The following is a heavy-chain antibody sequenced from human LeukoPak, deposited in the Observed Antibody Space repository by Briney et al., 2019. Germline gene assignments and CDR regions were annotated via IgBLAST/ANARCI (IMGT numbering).Heavy chain of an antibody. J-gene: IGHJ4*02. V-gene: IGHV3-74*01. Sequence: GGSLRLSCAASGFTFSSYWMHWVRQAPGKGLVWVSRINSDGSSTSYADSVKGRFTISRHNSKNTVYLQMNNLGAEDTAMYYCARVDTTLSYKLDYWGQGTLVTVSS. CDR2: INSDGSST. CDR1: GFTFSSYW. D-gene: IGHD1-1*01. CDR3: ARVDTTLSYKLDY.